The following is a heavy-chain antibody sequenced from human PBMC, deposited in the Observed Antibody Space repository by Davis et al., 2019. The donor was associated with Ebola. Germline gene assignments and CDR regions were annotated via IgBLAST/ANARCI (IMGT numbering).Heavy chain of an antibody. V-gene: IGHV3-23*01. D-gene: IGHD3-16*01. Sequence: GESLKFSCAASGFSFSYYAMSWVRQAPGKGLEWVSGISGGGGSTDYADSVKGRFTISRDNSKKMLYLQMNSLRAEDTAVYYCAKDTLMITFGGVSPHWGQGTLVTVSS. CDR1: GFSFSYYA. CDR2: ISGGGGST. CDR3: AKDTLMITFGGVSPH. J-gene: IGHJ4*02.